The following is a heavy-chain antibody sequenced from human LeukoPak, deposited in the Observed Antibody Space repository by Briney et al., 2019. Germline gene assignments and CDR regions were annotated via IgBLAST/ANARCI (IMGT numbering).Heavy chain of an antibody. CDR1: SGFIGSYY. Sequence: SETLSLTCIVSSGFIGSYYWSWIRQTPGKGLEWIAFINYSGRIKYNPSLQSRVSISLDTSKNHFSLQLRSVMAADTAVYYCARLVDYDNSGDPDIFDIWGQGTIVSIS. CDR2: INYSGRI. CDR3: ARLVDYDNSGDPDIFDI. D-gene: IGHD3-22*01. V-gene: IGHV4-59*01. J-gene: IGHJ3*02.